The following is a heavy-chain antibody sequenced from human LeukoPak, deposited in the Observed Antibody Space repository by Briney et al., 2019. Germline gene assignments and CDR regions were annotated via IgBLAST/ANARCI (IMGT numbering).Heavy chain of an antibody. CDR2: IYYTGST. V-gene: IGHV4-39*01. CDR1: DASSSGGTYY. D-gene: IGHD1-26*01. CDR3: ARRGGSGRAFDY. Sequence: PSETLSLTCSVSDASSSGGTYYWGWIRQPPGKGLEWIGSIYYTGSTYDNPSLKSRVTISVDTSKNQFSLKLSSVTAADTAVYYCARRGGSGRAFDYWGQGTLVTVSS. J-gene: IGHJ4*02.